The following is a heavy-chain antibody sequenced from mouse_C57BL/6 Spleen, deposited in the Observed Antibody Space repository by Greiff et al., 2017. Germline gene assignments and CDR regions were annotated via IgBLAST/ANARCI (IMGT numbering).Heavy chain of an antibody. V-gene: IGHV2-2*01. Sequence: VKLMESGPGLVQPSQSLSITCTVSGFSFTSYGVHWVRQSPGKGLEWLGVIWSGGSTDYKAAFISRLSISKDNSKSQVFFKMNSLQADDTAIYYCATPYSNYDYFDYWGQGTTLTVSS. D-gene: IGHD2-5*01. CDR1: GFSFTSYG. CDR2: IWSGGST. CDR3: ATPYSNYDYFDY. J-gene: IGHJ2*01.